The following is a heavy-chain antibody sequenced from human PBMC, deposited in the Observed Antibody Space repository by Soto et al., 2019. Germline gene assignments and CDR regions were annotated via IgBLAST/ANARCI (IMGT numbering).Heavy chain of an antibody. J-gene: IGHJ5*02. CDR1: GGTFSNFD. Sequence: ASVKVSCKASGGTFSNFDFNWVRQATGQGPEWMGWMYPNNGQTAYARTFQGRVTMTWNSSTSTAYMELSSLTSEDTAVYYCATMIRGLIHWLDPWGQGTQVTVSS. CDR3: ATMIRGLIHWLDP. CDR2: MYPNNGQT. D-gene: IGHD3-16*01. V-gene: IGHV1-8*01.